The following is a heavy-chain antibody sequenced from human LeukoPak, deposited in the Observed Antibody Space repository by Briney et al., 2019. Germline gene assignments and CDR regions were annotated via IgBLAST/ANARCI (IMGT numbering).Heavy chain of an antibody. CDR3: AKGAYYDFWSGYYADY. Sequence: GALRLSCAASGFTFSSYAMSWVRQAPGKGLEWVSAISGSGGSTYYADSVKGRFTISRDNSKNTLYLQMNSLRAEDTAVYYCAKGAYYDFWSGYYADYWGQGTLVTVSS. V-gene: IGHV3-23*01. J-gene: IGHJ4*02. CDR2: ISGSGGST. D-gene: IGHD3-3*01. CDR1: GFTFSSYA.